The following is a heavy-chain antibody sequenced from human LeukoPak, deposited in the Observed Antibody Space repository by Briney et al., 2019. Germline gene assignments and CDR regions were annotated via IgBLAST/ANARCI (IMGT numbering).Heavy chain of an antibody. CDR2: ISGRGSNT. V-gene: IGHV3-23*01. J-gene: IGHJ6*02. CDR1: GFTFNSYA. Sequence: GGSLRLSCAASGFTFNSYAMSWVRQAPGKGLEWVSAISGRGSNTYYADSVKGRFTISRDNSKNTLYLQMNSLRAEDTAVYYCASPGDYGLHYYGMDVWGQGTTVTVSS. CDR3: ASPGDYGLHYYGMDV. D-gene: IGHD4-17*01.